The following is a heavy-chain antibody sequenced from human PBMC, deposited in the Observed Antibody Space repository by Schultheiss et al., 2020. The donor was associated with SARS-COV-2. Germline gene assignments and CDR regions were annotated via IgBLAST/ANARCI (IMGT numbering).Heavy chain of an antibody. Sequence: GGSLRLSCAASGFTFSNAWMSWVRQAPGKGLEWVGRIKSKTDGGTTDYAAPVKGRFTISRDDSKNTLYLQMNSLKTEDTAVYYCTYDGYYDFWSGYYRAFDYWGQGTLVTVSS. D-gene: IGHD3-3*01. CDR1: GFTFSNAW. J-gene: IGHJ4*02. CDR3: TYDGYYDFWSGYYRAFDY. CDR2: IKSKTDGGTT. V-gene: IGHV3-15*01.